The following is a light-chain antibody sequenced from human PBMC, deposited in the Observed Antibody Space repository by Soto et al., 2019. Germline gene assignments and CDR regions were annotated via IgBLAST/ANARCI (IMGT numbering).Light chain of an antibody. CDR3: QTWGTGIRV. CDR2: LNSGGSH. Sequence: QAVVTQSPSASASLGASVKLTCTLSSGHSSYAIAWHQQQPGKGPRYLMKLNSGGSHSKGDGIPDRFSGSSSGAERYLTISSLQSEDEADYYCQTWGTGIRVFGGGTKLTVL. J-gene: IGLJ3*02. CDR1: SGHSSYA. V-gene: IGLV4-69*01.